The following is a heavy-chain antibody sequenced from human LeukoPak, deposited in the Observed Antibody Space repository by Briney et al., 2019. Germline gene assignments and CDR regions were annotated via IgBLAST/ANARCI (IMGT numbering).Heavy chain of an antibody. J-gene: IGHJ5*02. CDR2: INQSGDT. D-gene: IGHD3-10*01. CDR3: ARVTYDSGSYHGRFDP. Sequence: SETLSLTCRDHGGSSSNYYWSWIRQPPGKGLEWIGEINQSGDTNYNPSLTSRVTLSVETSKYQFSLRLTSVTAADTAVYYCARVTYDSGSYHGRFDPWGQGTLVTVSS. CDR1: GGSSSNYY. V-gene: IGHV4-34*01.